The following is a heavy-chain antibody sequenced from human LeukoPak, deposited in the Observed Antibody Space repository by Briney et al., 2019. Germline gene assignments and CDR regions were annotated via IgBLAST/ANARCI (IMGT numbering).Heavy chain of an antibody. V-gene: IGHV4-39*01. CDR3: AIQGGYYDRSGYFDY. Sequence: SETLSLTCTVSGGSISSSSYYWGWIRQPPGKGLEWIGSIYYSGSTYYNPSLKSRVTISVDTSKNQFSLKLSSVTAADTAVYYCAIQGGYYDRSGYFDYWGQGTLVTVSS. D-gene: IGHD3-22*01. CDR2: IYYSGST. CDR1: GGSISSSSYY. J-gene: IGHJ4*02.